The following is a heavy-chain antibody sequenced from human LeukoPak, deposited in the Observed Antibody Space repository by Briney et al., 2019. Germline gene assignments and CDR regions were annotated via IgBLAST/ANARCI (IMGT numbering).Heavy chain of an antibody. CDR3: ATLTIFGVVPMGYFDY. J-gene: IGHJ4*02. Sequence: RASLQISSKGSGYSFTSYSIGWGRRLPGKGRVWRGIIYPGDSDTRYSPSFQGQVTISADKSISTAYLQWSSLKASDTAMYYCATLTIFGVVPMGYFDYWGQGTLVTVSS. CDR1: GYSFTSYS. CDR2: IYPGDSDT. D-gene: IGHD3-3*01. V-gene: IGHV5-51*01.